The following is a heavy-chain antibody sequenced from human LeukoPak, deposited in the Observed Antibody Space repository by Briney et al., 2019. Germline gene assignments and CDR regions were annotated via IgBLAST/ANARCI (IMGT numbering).Heavy chain of an antibody. CDR3: ASGHVAFSYGCEL. Sequence: PGGSLRLSCAASGFTFSYYEMNWVRQAPGKGLEWVSYISSSGGTRYCADSVKGRFAISRDNAKNSVYLQMNGLRAEDTAVYYCASGHVAFSYGCELWAQGTLVTVSS. V-gene: IGHV3-48*03. D-gene: IGHD5-18*01. CDR1: GFTFSYYE. J-gene: IGHJ4*02. CDR2: ISSSGGTR.